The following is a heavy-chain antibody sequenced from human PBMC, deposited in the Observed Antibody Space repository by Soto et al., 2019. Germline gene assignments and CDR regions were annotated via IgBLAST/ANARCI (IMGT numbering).Heavy chain of an antibody. D-gene: IGHD5-12*01. CDR1: GASVAGGSFY. J-gene: IGHJ5*02. CDR3: ARDTYSGYDFGL. Sequence: QVQLRESGPGLWKPSQTLSLPGSVSGASVAGGSFYWIWFRKPPGKGLEWIGYIPSRGRPFYNPSLTSRGTISADTSKNQLSLQLTSVTAADTAVYYCARDTYSGYDFGLWGQGTLVTVSS. V-gene: IGHV4-30-4*01. CDR2: IPSRGRP.